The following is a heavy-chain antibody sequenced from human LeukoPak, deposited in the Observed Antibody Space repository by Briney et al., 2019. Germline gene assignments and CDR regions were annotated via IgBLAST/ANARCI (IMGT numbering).Heavy chain of an antibody. CDR1: GYTFTSHG. CDR3: ASSSSGWADY. CDR2: ISTYNGNT. V-gene: IGHV1-18*01. D-gene: IGHD6-19*01. Sequence: ASVKVSCKASGYTFTSHGISWVRQAPGQGLEWMGWISTYNGNTNYAQKLQGRVSMTTDTSTSTAYMDLRSLRSDDTAVYYCASSSSGWADYWGQGTLVTVSS. J-gene: IGHJ4*02.